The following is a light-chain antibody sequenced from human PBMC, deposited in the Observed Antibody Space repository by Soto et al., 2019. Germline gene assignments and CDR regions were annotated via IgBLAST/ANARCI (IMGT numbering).Light chain of an antibody. V-gene: IGLV2-14*01. CDR3: YSYTTSSTLV. CDR2: EVT. J-gene: IGLJ2*01. Sequence: QSALTQPASVSGSPGQSITISCTGTSSDGGGYNYVSWYQQHPGKAPKLMIFEVTNRPSGLSDRFSASKSGTTASLTVSGLQAEDEADYYCYSYTTSSTLVFGGGTKVTVL. CDR1: SSDGGGYNY.